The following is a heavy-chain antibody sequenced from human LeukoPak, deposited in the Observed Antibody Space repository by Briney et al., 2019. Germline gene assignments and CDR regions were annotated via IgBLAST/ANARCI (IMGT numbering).Heavy chain of an antibody. CDR2: IYYSGST. J-gene: IGHJ6*03. D-gene: IGHD3-10*01. V-gene: IGHV4-39*01. CDR1: GGSISRSCYY. Sequence: SETLSLTCTVSGGSISRSCYYWGWTRQPPGKGLDWIGSIYYSGSTYYNPSLKSRVTISVDTSKNQFSLKLSSVTAADTAVYYCASSYYYGSGSYPILPTAWYYYYYYYMDVWGKGTTVTVSS. CDR3: ASSYYYGSGSYPILPTAWYYYYYYYMDV.